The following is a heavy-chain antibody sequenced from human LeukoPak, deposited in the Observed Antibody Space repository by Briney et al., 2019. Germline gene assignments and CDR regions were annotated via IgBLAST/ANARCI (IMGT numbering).Heavy chain of an antibody. J-gene: IGHJ4*02. Sequence: ASVKVSCKASGYTFTGYYMHWVRQAPGQGLEWMGWINPNSGGTNYAQKFQGRVTMTRDTSISTAYMGLSRLRSDDTAVYYCARDFYGYHDSSGYYHYFDYWGQGTLVTVSS. CDR2: INPNSGGT. D-gene: IGHD3-22*01. V-gene: IGHV1-2*02. CDR1: GYTFTGYY. CDR3: ARDFYGYHDSSGYYHYFDY.